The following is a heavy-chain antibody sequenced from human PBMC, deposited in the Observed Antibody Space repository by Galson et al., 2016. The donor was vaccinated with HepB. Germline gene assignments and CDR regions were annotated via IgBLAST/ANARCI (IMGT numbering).Heavy chain of an antibody. V-gene: IGHV3-21*05. CDR1: GFTFSSHG. J-gene: IGHJ3*02. CDR2: IKSSSSNV. CDR3: ARPGYCSGSSCYVPFDI. Sequence: LRLSCAASGFTFSSHGMNWIRQAPGKGLEWVSQIKSSSSNVYYADSVKGRFTISRDNAKNTLYLQTNSLRAEDTAVYYCARPGYCSGSSCYVPFDIWGQGTMATVSS. D-gene: IGHD2-15*01.